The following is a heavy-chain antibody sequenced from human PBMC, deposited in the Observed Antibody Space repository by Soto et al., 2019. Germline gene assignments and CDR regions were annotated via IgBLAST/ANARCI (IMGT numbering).Heavy chain of an antibody. V-gene: IGHV1-58*02. CDR2: IVVGSGNT. D-gene: IGHD2-15*01. CDR3: AADTGCSGGSCPSVDYYYYMDV. Sequence: SVKVSCKASGFTFTSSAMQWVRQARGQRLEWIGWIVVGSGNTNYAQKFQERVTITRDMSTSTAYMELSSLRSEDTAVYYCAADTGCSGGSCPSVDYYYYMDVWGKGTTVSVSS. J-gene: IGHJ6*03. CDR1: GFTFTSSA.